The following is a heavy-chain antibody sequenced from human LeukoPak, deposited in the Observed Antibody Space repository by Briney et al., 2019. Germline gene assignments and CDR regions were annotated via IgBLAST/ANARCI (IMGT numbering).Heavy chain of an antibody. D-gene: IGHD2-2*01. CDR2: IKHDGSEK. Sequence: PGGSLRLSCAASGFTFSSYLMNWVRQAPGKGLEWVANIKHDGSEKNYLDSVKGRFTISRDNAKNSLYLQMNSLRVEDTAVYYCAWSDNAAHDCWGQGTLVTVSS. J-gene: IGHJ4*02. V-gene: IGHV3-7*01. CDR1: GFTFSSYL. CDR3: AWSDNAAHDC.